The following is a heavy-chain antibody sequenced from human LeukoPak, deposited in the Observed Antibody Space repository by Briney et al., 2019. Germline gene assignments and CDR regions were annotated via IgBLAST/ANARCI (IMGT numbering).Heavy chain of an antibody. CDR1: GGSFSSYY. J-gene: IGHJ5*02. Sequence: SETLSLTCAVYGGSFSSYYWSWIRQPPGKGLEWIGYIYYSGRTNYNPSLKSRVTISGDTSKNQFSLKLSSVTAADTAVYYCAREADNWFDPWGQGTLVTVSS. V-gene: IGHV4-59*01. CDR2: IYYSGRT. CDR3: AREADNWFDP.